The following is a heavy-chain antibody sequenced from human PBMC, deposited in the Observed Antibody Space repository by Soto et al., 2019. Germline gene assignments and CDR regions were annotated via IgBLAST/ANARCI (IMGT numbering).Heavy chain of an antibody. CDR2: INPNSGGT. D-gene: IGHD3-3*01. CDR1: GYTFTGYY. Sequence: VKVSFKASGYTFTGYYMHWVRQAPGQGLEWMGWINPNSGGTNYAQKFQGRVTMTRDTSISTAYMELSRLRSDDTAVYYCARERGYDFWSGYSDYYYGMDVWGQGTTVTVSS. V-gene: IGHV1-2*02. CDR3: ARERGYDFWSGYSDYYYGMDV. J-gene: IGHJ6*02.